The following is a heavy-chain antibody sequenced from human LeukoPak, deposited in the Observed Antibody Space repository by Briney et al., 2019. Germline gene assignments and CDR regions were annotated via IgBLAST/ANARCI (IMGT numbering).Heavy chain of an antibody. Sequence: SETLSLTCTVSGGSISSYYWSWIRQPPGKGLEWIGYIYYSGSTNYNPSLKSRLTISVDTSKNQFSLKLSSVTAADTAVYYCARRQNYYGSGSALDYWGQGTLVTVSS. CDR3: ARRQNYYGSGSALDY. CDR2: IYYSGST. J-gene: IGHJ4*02. CDR1: GGSISSYY. D-gene: IGHD3-10*01. V-gene: IGHV4-59*08.